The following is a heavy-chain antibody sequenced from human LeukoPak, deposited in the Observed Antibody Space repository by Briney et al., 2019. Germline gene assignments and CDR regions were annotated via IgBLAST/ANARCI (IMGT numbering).Heavy chain of an antibody. J-gene: IGHJ6*03. V-gene: IGHV1-58*02. CDR1: GFTFTSSA. Sequence: ASVKVSCKASGFTFTSSAMQWVRQARGQRLEWIGWIVVGSGNTNYVQKFQERVTITSDMSTSTAYMELSSLRSEDTAVYYCAAVYDSSGYYPPYYMDVWGKGTTVTISS. CDR3: AAVYDSSGYYPPYYMDV. CDR2: IVVGSGNT. D-gene: IGHD3-22*01.